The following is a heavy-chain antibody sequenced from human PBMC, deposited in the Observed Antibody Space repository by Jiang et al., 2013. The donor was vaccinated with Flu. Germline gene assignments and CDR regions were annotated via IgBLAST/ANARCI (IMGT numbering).Heavy chain of an antibody. V-gene: IGHV3-74*01. CDR3: TKYPRTIRGVNRWFDP. D-gene: IGHD3-10*01. CDR1: GLTFSDYW. CDR2: INTDGST. Sequence: VQLVESGGGLVQPGGSLRPSCAVSGLTFSDYWMHWVRQAPGKGLVWVSRINTDGSTSYADSVKGRFTISRDNAKNTLYLQMNSLRAEDTAVYYCTKYPRTIRGVNRWFDPWGQGTLVTVSS. J-gene: IGHJ5*02.